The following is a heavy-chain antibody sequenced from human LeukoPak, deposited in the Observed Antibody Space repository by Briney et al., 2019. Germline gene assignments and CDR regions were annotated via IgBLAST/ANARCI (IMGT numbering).Heavy chain of an antibody. J-gene: IGHJ4*02. CDR2: IKQDGSQR. CDR3: ARRGGSSSRRSPVDY. CDR1: GFTFSDYW. D-gene: IGHD6-6*01. V-gene: IGHV3-7*01. Sequence: GGSLRLSCTASGFTFSDYWMTWVRQAPGEGPEWVANIKQDGSQRYYVDSVRGPFTIYRDNDKKSLFLKMNGLRAEDTAVYYCARRGGSSSRRSPVDYWGQGTLVTVYS.